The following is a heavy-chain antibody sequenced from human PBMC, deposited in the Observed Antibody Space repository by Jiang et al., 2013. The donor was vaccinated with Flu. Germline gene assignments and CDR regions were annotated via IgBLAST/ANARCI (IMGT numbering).Heavy chain of an antibody. CDR3: ARRADAMDV. V-gene: IGHV5-51*01. CDR1: GYTFSNYW. J-gene: IGHJ6*02. Sequence: QLVESGAAVKKPGESLKISCQGSGYTFSNYWVAWVRQLPGKGPEWVGVIYPGDSETRYNPSFRGQVTLSADKYITTAYLEWSSLKASDTAVYYCARRADAMDVWGQGTTVTVSS. CDR2: IYPGDSET.